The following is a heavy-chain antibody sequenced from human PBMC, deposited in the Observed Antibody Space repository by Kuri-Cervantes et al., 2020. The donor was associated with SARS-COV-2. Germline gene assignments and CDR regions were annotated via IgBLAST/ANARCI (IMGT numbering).Heavy chain of an antibody. Sequence: GESLKISCAASGFTFSSYAMHWVRQAPDKGLEWVAVISYDGSNKYYADSVKGRFTISRDNSKNTLYLQMNSLRAEDTAVYYCARDLDDSSGYYYFDYWGQGTLVTVSS. J-gene: IGHJ4*02. CDR1: GFTFSSYA. V-gene: IGHV3-30-3*01. D-gene: IGHD3-22*01. CDR2: ISYDGSNK. CDR3: ARDLDDSSGYYYFDY.